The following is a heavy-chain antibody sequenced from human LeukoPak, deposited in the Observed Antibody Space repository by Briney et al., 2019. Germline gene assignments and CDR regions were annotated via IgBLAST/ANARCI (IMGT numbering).Heavy chain of an antibody. Sequence: SETLSLTCTVSGGSFSRYYWTWIRQPPGKGLEWIGDIHYSGSTNYNPSPKSRVTISIDTSKNRFSLRLSSVTAVDTAVYYCVRVSGATITTYYGMDVWGQGTTVTVS. V-gene: IGHV4-59*01. J-gene: IGHJ6*02. D-gene: IGHD5-12*01. CDR2: IHYSGST. CDR1: GGSFSRYY. CDR3: VRVSGATITTYYGMDV.